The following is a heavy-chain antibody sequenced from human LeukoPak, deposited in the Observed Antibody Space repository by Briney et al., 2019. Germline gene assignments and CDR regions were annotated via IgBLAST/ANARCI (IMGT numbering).Heavy chain of an antibody. CDR2: ISSNGGST. V-gene: IGHV3-64*01. D-gene: IGHD3-10*01. CDR1: GFTFSSYA. J-gene: IGHJ4*02. Sequence: PGGSLRLSCAASGFTFSSYAMHWVRQAPGKRLEYVSAISSNGGSTYYANSVKGRFTISRDNSKNTLYLQMNSLRAEDTAVYYCAKDMSPLTGSGSYCFDYWGQGTLVTVSS. CDR3: AKDMSPLTGSGSYCFDY.